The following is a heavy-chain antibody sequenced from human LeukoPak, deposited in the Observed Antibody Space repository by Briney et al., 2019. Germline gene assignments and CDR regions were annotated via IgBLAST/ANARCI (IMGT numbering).Heavy chain of an antibody. CDR3: ARDLDIVVVPAAYYFDY. J-gene: IGHJ4*02. Sequence: ASVKVSCKASGYTFTSYGISWVRQAPGQGLEWMGWISAYNGNTNYAQKLQGRVTMTTDTSTSTAYMELRSLRSDDTAVYYCARDLDIVVVPAAYYFDYWGQGTLVTVSS. CDR2: ISAYNGNT. D-gene: IGHD2-2*01. CDR1: GYTFTSYG. V-gene: IGHV1-18*01.